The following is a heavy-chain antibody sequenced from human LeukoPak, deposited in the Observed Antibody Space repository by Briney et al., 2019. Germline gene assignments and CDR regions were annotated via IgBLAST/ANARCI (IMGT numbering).Heavy chain of an antibody. D-gene: IGHD4-23*01. CDR3: ARDGFYGGITTQYYYYYGMDV. J-gene: IGHJ6*02. CDR1: GFTFSSYW. V-gene: IGHV3-74*01. CDR2: INSDGSST. Sequence: PGGSLRLSCAASGFTFSSYWMHWVRQAPGKGLVWVSRINSDGSSTSYADSVKGRFTISRDNAKNTLYLQMNSLRAEDTAVYYCARDGFYGGITTQYYYYYGMDVWGQGTTVTVSS.